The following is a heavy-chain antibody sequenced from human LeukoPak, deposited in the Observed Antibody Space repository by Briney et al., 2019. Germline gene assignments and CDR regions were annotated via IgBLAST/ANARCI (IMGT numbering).Heavy chain of an antibody. Sequence: GASVKVSCKASGYTFISHGISWVRQAPGQGLEWMGWISAYNGNTNYARKFQGRLTMTTDTPTNTAYMELRSLRSDDTAVYYCARDRSGNYYDSSDYRYWGQGTLVTVSS. V-gene: IGHV1-18*01. J-gene: IGHJ4*02. D-gene: IGHD3-22*01. CDR1: GYTFISHG. CDR2: ISAYNGNT. CDR3: ARDRSGNYYDSSDYRY.